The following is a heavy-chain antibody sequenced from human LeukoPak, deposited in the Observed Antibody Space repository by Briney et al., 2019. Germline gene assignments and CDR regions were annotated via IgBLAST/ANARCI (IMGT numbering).Heavy chain of an antibody. CDR1: GGSISSSSYY. D-gene: IGHD3-9*01. CDR2: IYYSGST. V-gene: IGHV4-39*01. J-gene: IGHJ4*02. CDR3: ARLMPGTYYDILTGYYVAEDSKYYFDY. Sequence: PSETLSLTCTVSGGSISSSSYYWGWIRQPPGKGLEWIGSIYYSGSTYYNPSLKSRATISVDTSKNQFSLKLSSVTAADTAVYYCARLMPGTYYDILTGYYVAEDSKYYFDYWGQGTLVTVSS.